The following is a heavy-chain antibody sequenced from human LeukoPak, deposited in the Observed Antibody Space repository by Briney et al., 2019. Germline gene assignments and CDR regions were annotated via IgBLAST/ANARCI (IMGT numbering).Heavy chain of an antibody. CDR2: ISGSGGST. Sequence: PGGSLRLSCAASGFDFSSNWMHWVRQAPGKGLEWVSAISGSGGSTYYADSVKGRFTISRDNSKNTLYLQMNSLRAEDTAVYYCAKAGDSSGYLLLGDYFDYWGQGTLVTVSS. D-gene: IGHD3-22*01. J-gene: IGHJ4*02. CDR1: GFDFSSNW. CDR3: AKAGDSSGYLLLGDYFDY. V-gene: IGHV3-23*01.